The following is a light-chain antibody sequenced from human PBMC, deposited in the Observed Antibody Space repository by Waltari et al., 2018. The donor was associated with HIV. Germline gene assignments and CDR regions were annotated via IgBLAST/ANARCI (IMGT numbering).Light chain of an antibody. CDR2: DVS. CDR3: SSYTSSSTWV. J-gene: IGLJ3*02. Sequence: QSALTQPASVSGSPGQSITISCTGTSSDVGGSNYAPWYQQHPGKAPKPMIYDVSNRPSGVSNRFSGSKSGNTASLTISGLQAEYEADYYCSSYTSSSTWVFGGGTKLTVL. V-gene: IGLV2-14*01. CDR1: SSDVGGSNY.